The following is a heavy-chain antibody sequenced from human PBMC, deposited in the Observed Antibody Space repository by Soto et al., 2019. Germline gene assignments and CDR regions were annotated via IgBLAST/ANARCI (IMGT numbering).Heavy chain of an antibody. J-gene: IGHJ6*02. D-gene: IGHD3-3*01. V-gene: IGHV1-8*01. CDR3: ARAEVGITMFGVVNRYYYDGMDV. CDR1: AYTFASCD. Sequence: VKNSCNGSAYTFASCDINWVRQATGQGLKRMGWMNPNSGNTGYAQKFQGRVTMARNTSISTAYMELSSLRSEDTAVYYCARAEVGITMFGVVNRYYYDGMDVWGQGTTVTGS. CDR2: MNPNSGNT.